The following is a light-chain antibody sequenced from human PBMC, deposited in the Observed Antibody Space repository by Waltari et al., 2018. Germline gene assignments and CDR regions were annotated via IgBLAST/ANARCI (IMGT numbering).Light chain of an antibody. V-gene: IGKV1-39*01. CDR2: AAS. J-gene: IGKJ1*01. CDR3: QQSYSTPRT. Sequence: DIQMTQSPSSLSASVGDRVTITCRASQSISSYLNWYQQKPGKAPKLLIYAASSLQSGVPSRLSGSGSGTDCTLTISSLQPEDFATYYCQQSYSTPRTFGQGTKVEIK. CDR1: QSISSY.